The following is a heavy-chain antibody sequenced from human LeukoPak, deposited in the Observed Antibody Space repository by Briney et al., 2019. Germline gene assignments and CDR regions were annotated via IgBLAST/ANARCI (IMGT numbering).Heavy chain of an antibody. J-gene: IGHJ4*02. V-gene: IGHV3-21*01. CDR2: IDSSGSYK. D-gene: IGHD6-13*01. CDR1: GFTFSSYS. Sequence: PGRSLRLSCAASGFTFSSYSMNWVRQAPGKGLEWVSSIDSSGSYKYCADSVKGRFTISRDNAKNSLYLQMNSLRVEDTAVYYCAREGQLEEFDYWGQGTLVTVSS. CDR3: AREGQLEEFDY.